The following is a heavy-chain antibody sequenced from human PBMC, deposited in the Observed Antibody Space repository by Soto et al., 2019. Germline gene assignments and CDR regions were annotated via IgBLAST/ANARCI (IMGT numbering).Heavy chain of an antibody. V-gene: IGHV3-64D*08. CDR3: VKVIAVAGTGYYYGMDV. CDR2: ISSNGGST. Sequence: GGSLRLSCSASGFTFSSYAMHWVRQAPGKGLEYVSAISSNGGSTYYADSVKGRFTISRDNSKNTLYLQMSSLRAEDTAVYYCVKVIAVAGTGYYYGMDVWGQGTTVTVSS. J-gene: IGHJ6*02. D-gene: IGHD6-19*01. CDR1: GFTFSSYA.